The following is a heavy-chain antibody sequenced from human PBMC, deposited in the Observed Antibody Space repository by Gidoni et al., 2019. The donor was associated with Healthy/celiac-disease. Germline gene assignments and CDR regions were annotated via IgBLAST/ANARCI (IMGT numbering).Heavy chain of an antibody. D-gene: IGHD6-19*01. J-gene: IGHJ4*02. CDR1: GFTFDDYA. V-gene: IGHV3-9*01. CDR3: AKEMRGGIAVAGTRGGFDY. CDR2: ISGNSGSI. Sequence: EVQLVESGGGLVQPGRSLRLSCAASGFTFDDYAMHWVRQAPGKGLEWVSGISGNSGSIGYADSVKGRFTISRDNAKNSLYLQMNSLRAEDTALYYCAKEMRGGIAVAGTRGGFDYWGQGTLVTVSS.